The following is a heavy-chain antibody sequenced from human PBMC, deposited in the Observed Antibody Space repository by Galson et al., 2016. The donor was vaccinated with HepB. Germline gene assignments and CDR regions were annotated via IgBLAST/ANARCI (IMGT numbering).Heavy chain of an antibody. CDR2: IYSGGTT. CDR3: ARGIAVITHAFDI. Sequence: LRLSCAASGFIVSTNYMSWVRQAPGKGLEWVSVIYSGGTTYYADAVKGRFTISRDDSKNTVCLQMNSLRAEDTAVYYCARGIAVITHAFDIWGQGQWSPSLQ. J-gene: IGHJ3*02. V-gene: IGHV3-53*01. D-gene: IGHD3-16*01. CDR1: GFIVSTNY.